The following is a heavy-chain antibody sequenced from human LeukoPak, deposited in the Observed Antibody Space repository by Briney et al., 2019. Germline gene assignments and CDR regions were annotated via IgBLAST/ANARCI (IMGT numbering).Heavy chain of an antibody. CDR1: GFTVSSNY. Sequence: GGSLRLSCAASGFTVSSNYMSWVRQAPGKGLEWVSVIYSGGSTYYADSVKGRFTISRDNAKNSLYLQMSSLRAEDTAVYYCAKDSYYYDTRRGAFDIWGQGTMVTVSS. J-gene: IGHJ3*02. CDR2: IYSGGST. V-gene: IGHV3-53*05. D-gene: IGHD3-22*01. CDR3: AKDSYYYDTRRGAFDI.